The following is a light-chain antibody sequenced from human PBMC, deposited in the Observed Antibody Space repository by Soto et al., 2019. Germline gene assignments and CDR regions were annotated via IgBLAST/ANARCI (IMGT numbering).Light chain of an antibody. V-gene: IGKV1-5*01. CDR3: QQINTYS. CDR2: HAS. Sequence: DVRMTTSPSSLSASVGDRVTITCRASQSIINWLAWYQQKPATAPKLLIYHASTLESGVPSRFSGSGSGIEFTLTICSLQPDDFATYYCQQINTYSFGEGTKVDIK. CDR1: QSIINW. J-gene: IGKJ1*01.